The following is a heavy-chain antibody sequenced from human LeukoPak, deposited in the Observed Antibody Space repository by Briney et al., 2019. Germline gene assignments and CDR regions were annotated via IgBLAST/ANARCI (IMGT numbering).Heavy chain of an antibody. CDR2: IYHSGST. CDR1: GGSISSGGYS. V-gene: IGHV4-30-2*01. D-gene: IGHD3-22*01. J-gene: IGHJ4*02. CDR3: ARVTLNNYDSSGYFDY. Sequence: SETLSLTCAVSGGSISSGGYSWSWIRQPPGKGLEWIGYIYHSGSTYYNPSLKSRVTISVDRSKNQSSLKLSSVTAADTAVYYCARVTLNNYDSSGYFDYWAREPWSPSPQ.